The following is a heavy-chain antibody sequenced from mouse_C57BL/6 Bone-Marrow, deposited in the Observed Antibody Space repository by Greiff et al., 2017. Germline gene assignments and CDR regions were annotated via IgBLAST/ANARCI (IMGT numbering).Heavy chain of an antibody. V-gene: IGHV10-1*01. D-gene: IGHD1-1*01. CDR2: IRSKSNNYAT. CDR3: VRQDYGSSSFDY. CDR1: GFSFNTYA. Sequence: EVQLVESGGGLVQPKGSLKLSCAASGFSFNTYAMNWVRQAPGKGLEWVARIRSKSNNYATYYADSVKDRFTISRDDSESMLYLQMNNLKTEDTAMYYCVRQDYGSSSFDYWGRGTTLTVSS. J-gene: IGHJ2*01.